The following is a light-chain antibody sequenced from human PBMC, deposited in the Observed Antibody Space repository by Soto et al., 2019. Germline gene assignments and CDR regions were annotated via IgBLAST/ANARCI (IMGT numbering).Light chain of an antibody. J-gene: IGLJ1*01. CDR2: EVS. CDR1: SSDLGSYNR. V-gene: IGLV2-18*01. Sequence: QSVLTQPPSASGSPGQSVTISCTGTSSDLGSYNRVSWYQQPPGTAPKLMIYEVSNRPSGVPDRFSGSKSGNTASLTISGLQAEDEADYYCSLYTSSSTYVFGTGTKVTVL. CDR3: SLYTSSSTYV.